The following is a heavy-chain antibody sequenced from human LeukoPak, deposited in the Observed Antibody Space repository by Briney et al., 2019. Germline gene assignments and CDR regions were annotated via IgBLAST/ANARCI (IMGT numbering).Heavy chain of an antibody. D-gene: IGHD1-26*01. Sequence: GGSLRLSCAASGFTFSSYGMSWVRQAPGKGLEWVSAISGSGGSTYYADSVKGRFTISRDNSKNTLYLQMNSLRAEDTAVYYRAKQSGSYYLHYWGQGTLVTVSS. CDR3: AKQSGSYYLHY. J-gene: IGHJ4*02. CDR1: GFTFSSYG. CDR2: ISGSGGST. V-gene: IGHV3-23*01.